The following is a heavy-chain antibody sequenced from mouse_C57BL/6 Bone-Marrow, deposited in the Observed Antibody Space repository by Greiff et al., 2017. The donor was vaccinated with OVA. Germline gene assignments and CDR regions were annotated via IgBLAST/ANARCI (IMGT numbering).Heavy chain of an antibody. V-gene: IGHV5-12*01. D-gene: IGHD1-1*01. CDR1: GFTFSDYY. CDR3: ARHGGSSPCDY. Sequence: EVMLVESGGGLVQPGGSLKLSCAASGFTFSDYYMYWVRQTPEKRLEWVAYISNGGGSTYYPDTVKGRFTIARDNAKNTLYLQRSRLKSEDTAMYYCARHGGSSPCDYWGQGTTLTVSS. CDR2: ISNGGGST. J-gene: IGHJ2*01.